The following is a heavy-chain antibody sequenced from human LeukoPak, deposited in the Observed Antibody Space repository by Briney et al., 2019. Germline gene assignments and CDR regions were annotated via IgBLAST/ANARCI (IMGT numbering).Heavy chain of an antibody. CDR1: GFTFSGYH. CDR2: ISPTGSAI. J-gene: IGHJ6*02. V-gene: IGHV3-11*01. D-gene: IGHD6-19*01. CDR3: ARVGSAWSGDV. Sequence: PGGSPRLSCAASGFTFSGYHMSWIRQAPGKGLEWVSYISPTGSAIYCADSVKGRFTISRDNAKNSLYLQMNSLRAEDTAVYYCARVGSAWSGDVWGQGTTVTVSS.